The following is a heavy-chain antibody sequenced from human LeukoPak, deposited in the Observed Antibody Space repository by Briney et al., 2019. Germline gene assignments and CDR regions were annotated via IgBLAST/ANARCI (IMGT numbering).Heavy chain of an antibody. D-gene: IGHD5-18*01. J-gene: IGHJ3*02. CDR2: ISTTGYTI. Sequence: GGSLRLSCEASGFTFSDFYMSWIRQAPGQGLEWLSYISTTGYTIYYADSVKGRFTISRDNSKNTLYLQMNSLRAEDTAVYYCASKRGYSLGGDAFDIWGQGTMVTVSS. CDR3: ASKRGYSLGGDAFDI. V-gene: IGHV3-11*01. CDR1: GFTFSDFY.